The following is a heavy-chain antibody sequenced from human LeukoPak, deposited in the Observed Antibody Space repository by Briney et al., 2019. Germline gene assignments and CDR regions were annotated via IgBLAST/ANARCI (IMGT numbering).Heavy chain of an antibody. Sequence: GGSLRLSCAASGFTFSSYWMSWVRQAPGKGLEWVANIKQDGSEEYYVDSVKGRFTISRDNAKNSLYLQMNSLRAEDTAVYYCASSNPYYYYYYIDVWGKGTTVTVSS. CDR1: GFTFSSYW. D-gene: IGHD4-11*01. J-gene: IGHJ6*03. CDR2: IKQDGSEE. CDR3: ASSNPYYYYYYIDV. V-gene: IGHV3-7*01.